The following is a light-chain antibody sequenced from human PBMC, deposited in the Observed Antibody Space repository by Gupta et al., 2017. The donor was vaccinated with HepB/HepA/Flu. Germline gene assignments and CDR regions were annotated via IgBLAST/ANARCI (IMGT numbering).Light chain of an antibody. J-gene: IGLJ2*01. CDR3: NSQDISGDHLV. V-gene: IGLV3-19*01. Sequence: SSELPQDPAVSVALGQSIRITCQGDSLTKYYASWYQQKPGQAPALVMFGENSRPSGIPDRFSGSRSGSTASFTTTGAQAEDEADYFCNSQDISGDHLVFGRGTRLNVL. CDR2: GEN. CDR1: SLTKYY.